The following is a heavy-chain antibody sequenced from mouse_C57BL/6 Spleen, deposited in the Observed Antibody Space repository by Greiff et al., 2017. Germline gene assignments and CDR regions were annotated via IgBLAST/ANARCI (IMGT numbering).Heavy chain of an antibody. CDR2: IDPSDSYT. D-gene: IGHD4-1*01. J-gene: IGHJ4*01. CDR1: GYTFTSYW. Sequence: QVQLQQPGAELVKPGASVKLSCKASGYTFTSYWMQWVKQRPGQGLEWIGEIDPSDSYTNYNQKFKGKATLTVDTSSSTAYMQLSSLTSEDSAVYYCARQVGTNYAMDYWGQGTSVTVAS. V-gene: IGHV1-50*01. CDR3: ARQVGTNYAMDY.